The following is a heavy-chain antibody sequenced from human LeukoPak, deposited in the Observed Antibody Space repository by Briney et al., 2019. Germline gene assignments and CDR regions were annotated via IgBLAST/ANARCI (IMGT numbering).Heavy chain of an antibody. CDR1: GFPFTNNY. CDR3: ARVRRQVGSSWFDS. V-gene: IGHV3-53*01. J-gene: IGHJ5*01. D-gene: IGHD1-26*01. Sequence: GGSLRLSCAASGFPFTNNYMSWVRQAPGKGLEWVSVINIGGSVSYTDSVKGRFTISRDNSNSTLYLQMNSLRVEDTALYYCARVRRQVGSSWFDSWGQGTVVTVSS. CDR2: INIGGSV.